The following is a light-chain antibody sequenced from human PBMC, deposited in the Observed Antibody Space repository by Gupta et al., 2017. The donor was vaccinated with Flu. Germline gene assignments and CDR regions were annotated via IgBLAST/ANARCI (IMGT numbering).Light chain of an antibody. V-gene: IGKV1-5*03. J-gene: IGKJ2*01. Sequence: DIQMTQSPFTLSASVGDRVTITCRASQSISSWLAWYQQKPGKAPKLLIYKASSLESGVPSRFSGSGSGTEFTLTISSLQPDDFATYYCQQDNGYSHTFGQGTKMEIK. CDR1: QSISSW. CDR3: QQDNGYSHT. CDR2: KAS.